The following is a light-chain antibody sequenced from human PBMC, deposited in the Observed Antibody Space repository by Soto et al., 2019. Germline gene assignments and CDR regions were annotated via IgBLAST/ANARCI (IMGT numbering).Light chain of an antibody. V-gene: IGKV3-20*01. CDR1: QSVSSN. J-gene: IGKJ1*01. CDR2: GAS. CDR3: QQYDSSPTT. Sequence: EIVMTQSPVTLSVSPGERVTLSCRASQSVSSNLALYQQRPGQPPRLLIYGASSRATGIPDRFSGSGSGTVFTLTISRLEPEDFAVYFCQQYDSSPTTFGQGTKVDIK.